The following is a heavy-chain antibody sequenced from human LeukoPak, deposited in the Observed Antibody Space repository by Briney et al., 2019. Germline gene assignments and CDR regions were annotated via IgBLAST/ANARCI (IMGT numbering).Heavy chain of an antibody. V-gene: IGHV5-51*01. CDR3: ARSCSSTSCYTNFDY. J-gene: IGHJ4*02. D-gene: IGHD2-2*02. CDR1: GYSFTSYW. Sequence: GEPLKISCKGSGYSFTSYWIVWVRQMAGKGLEWMGIVFTGDSDTRYTPSFQGQVTISADKSISTAYLQWSSLKASDTAMYYCARSCSSTSCYTNFDYWGQGTLVTVSS. CDR2: VFTGDSDT.